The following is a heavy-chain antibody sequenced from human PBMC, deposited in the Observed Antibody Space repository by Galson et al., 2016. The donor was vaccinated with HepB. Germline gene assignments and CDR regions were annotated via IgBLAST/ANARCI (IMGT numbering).Heavy chain of an antibody. V-gene: IGHV3-7*03. CDR2: INQDGSAK. D-gene: IGHD2-2*01. CDR1: GFTFNSYW. Sequence: SLRLSCAVSGFTFNSYWMSWVRQAPGKGLEWVANINQDGSAKYYVDFVKGRFTISRDKAKNSLYLQMNSLRAEDTAVYYCAREQVPPAWESYYYAYYYGLDVWGQGTTVTVSS. CDR3: AREQVPPAWESYYYAYYYGLDV. J-gene: IGHJ6*02.